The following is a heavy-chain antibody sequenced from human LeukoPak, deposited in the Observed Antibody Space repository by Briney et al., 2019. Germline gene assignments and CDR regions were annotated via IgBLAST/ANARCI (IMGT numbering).Heavy chain of an antibody. CDR3: ARAGPEYYYGSGSYVD. CDR2: MNPNSGGT. D-gene: IGHD3-10*01. J-gene: IGHJ4*02. CDR1: GYTFTGYY. V-gene: IGHV1-2*02. Sequence: GASVKVSCKASGYTFTGYYMHWVRQAPGQGLEWMGWMNPNSGGTNYAQKFQGRVTMTRDTSISTAYMELSRLRSDDTAVYYCARAGPEYYYGSGSYVDWGQGTLVTVSS.